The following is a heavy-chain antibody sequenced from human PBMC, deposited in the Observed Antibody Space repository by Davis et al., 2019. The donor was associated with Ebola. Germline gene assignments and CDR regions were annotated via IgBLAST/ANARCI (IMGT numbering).Heavy chain of an antibody. CDR2: LSGSGGTT. V-gene: IGHV3-23*01. Sequence: GESLKISCAASGFTFSNYAMSWVRQAPGKGLEWVSGLSGSGGTTHYAESVKGRFTISRDNSKNTLFLQMSSLRAEDTAVYYCAKDKDISATGRRFNPWGQGSLVTVSS. D-gene: IGHD6-13*01. J-gene: IGHJ5*02. CDR3: AKDKDISATGRRFNP. CDR1: GFTFSNYA.